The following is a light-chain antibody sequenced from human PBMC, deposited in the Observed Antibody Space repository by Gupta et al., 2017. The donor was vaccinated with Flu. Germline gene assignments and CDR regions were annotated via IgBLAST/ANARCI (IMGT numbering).Light chain of an antibody. CDR2: GSS. V-gene: IGKV3-20*01. CDR3: QQDCSSPWT. Sequence: EIVLTQSPATLSLSPGASTTLYFRAIQRVSSSYLAWYQQKPGQAPRLLIYGSSSRATGIPDRFSGSGSGTDFTLTISRLEPEDFAVYYCQQDCSSPWTFGQGTKVEIK. J-gene: IGKJ1*01. CDR1: QRVSSSY.